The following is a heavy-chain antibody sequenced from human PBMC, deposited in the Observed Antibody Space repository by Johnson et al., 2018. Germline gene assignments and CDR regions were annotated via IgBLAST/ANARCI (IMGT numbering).Heavy chain of an antibody. CDR2: ISYDGSNK. CDR3: ARDPYCDTGYYYYDMDV. J-gene: IGHJ6*03. V-gene: IGHV3-30*03. Sequence: QVQLVQSGGGVVQPGRSLRLSCAASGFTFSSYGMHWVRQAPGQGLEWVAVISYDGSNKYYADSVKGRFTISRDNSKNPLYLQMNSLRAEDTAGYHCARDPYCDTGYYYYDMDVWGKGTTVTVSS. CDR1: GFTFSSYG. D-gene: IGHD4-17*01.